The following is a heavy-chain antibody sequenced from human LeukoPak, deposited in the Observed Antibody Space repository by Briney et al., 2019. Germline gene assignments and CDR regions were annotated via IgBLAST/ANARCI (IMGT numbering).Heavy chain of an antibody. CDR1: GGSISSYY. V-gene: IGHV4-59*01. CDR3: ARFRRGTYYFDY. D-gene: IGHD3-16*01. CDR2: IYYSGST. Sequence: PSETLSLTCTVSGGSISSYYWSWLRQPPGKGLEWIGYIYYSGSTNYNPSLKSRVTISVDTSKNQFSLKLSSVTAADTAVYYCARFRRGTYYFDYWGQGTLVTVSS. J-gene: IGHJ4*02.